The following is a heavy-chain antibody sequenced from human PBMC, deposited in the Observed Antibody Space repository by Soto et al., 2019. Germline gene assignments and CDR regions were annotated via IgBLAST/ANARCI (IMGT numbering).Heavy chain of an antibody. CDR1: GFTFSSYW. Sequence: GGSLRLSCAASGFTFSSYWMHWVRQAPGKGLVWVSRINSDGSSTSYADSVKGRFTISRDNAKNTLYLQMNSLRAEDTAVYYCARDKAPIPEAVAGPFDAFDIWGQGTMVTVSS. V-gene: IGHV3-74*01. J-gene: IGHJ3*02. D-gene: IGHD6-19*01. CDR3: ARDKAPIPEAVAGPFDAFDI. CDR2: INSDGSST.